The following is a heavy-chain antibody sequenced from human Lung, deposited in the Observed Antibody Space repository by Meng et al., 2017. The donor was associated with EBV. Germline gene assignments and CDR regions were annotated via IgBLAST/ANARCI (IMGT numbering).Heavy chain of an antibody. CDR3: AREVPMIVMNWLDP. Sequence: RRFQGSGPGLVKPSETLSLTCTVSGGSISSSSHYWDWIRQSPGKGLQWIGSIHYSGRTSYNPSLKSRVTISVDTSKNQFSLKLSSVVAADTAVYYCAREVPMIVMNWLDPWGQGTLVTVSS. D-gene: IGHD3-22*01. J-gene: IGHJ5*02. CDR2: IHYSGRT. V-gene: IGHV4-39*07. CDR1: GGSISSSSHY.